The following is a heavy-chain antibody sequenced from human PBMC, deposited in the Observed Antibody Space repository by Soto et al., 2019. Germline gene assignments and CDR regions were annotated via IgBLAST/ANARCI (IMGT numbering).Heavy chain of an antibody. CDR3: AKLGYSSGWYFSY. V-gene: IGHV4-59*01. J-gene: IGHJ4*02. CDR2: IYYSGST. Sequence: SETLSLTCTVSGGSISSYYWSWIRQPPGKGLEWIGYIYYSGSTNYNPSLKSRVTISVDTSKSQFSLKLSSVTAADTAVYYCAKLGYSSGWYFSYSGQGTLVTVSS. D-gene: IGHD6-19*01. CDR1: GGSISSYY.